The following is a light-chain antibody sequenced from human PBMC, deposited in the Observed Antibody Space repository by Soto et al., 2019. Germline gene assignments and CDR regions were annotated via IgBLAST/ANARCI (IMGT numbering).Light chain of an antibody. CDR2: AAS. Sequence: DIQMTQSPSSLSASVGDRVTITCRARQGITNDLAWYQQKPGKVPKLLIYAASTLQSGVPSRFSGSGFGTDFTLTISSLQPEDVATYYCQKYNSALWAFGQGTKVEIK. V-gene: IGKV1-27*01. CDR3: QKYNSALWA. CDR1: QGITND. J-gene: IGKJ1*01.